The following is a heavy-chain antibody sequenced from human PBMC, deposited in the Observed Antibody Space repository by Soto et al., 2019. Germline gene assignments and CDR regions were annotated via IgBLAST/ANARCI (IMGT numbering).Heavy chain of an antibody. CDR3: AREGSSGSYRYYSMDV. Sequence: QVQLVQSGAEVKKPGSSVKVSCKASGGTFSSYAISWVRQAPGQGLEWMGGIITIFGTANYAQKFQGRVTITADEASTTATTELSRLRSQDTAVYYCAREGSSGSYRYYSMDVWGQGATDTVPT. CDR2: IITIFGTA. D-gene: IGHD3-10*01. CDR1: GGTFSSYA. J-gene: IGHJ6*01. V-gene: IGHV1-69*12.